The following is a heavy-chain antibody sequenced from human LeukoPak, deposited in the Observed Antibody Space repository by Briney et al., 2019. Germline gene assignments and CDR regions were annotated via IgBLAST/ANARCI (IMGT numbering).Heavy chain of an antibody. D-gene: IGHD1-1*01. V-gene: IGHV4-39*01. CDR3: ARLVLGYNLYYYYYMDV. Sequence: SETLSLTCTVSGGSISSSSYYWGWIRQPPGKGLEWIGSIYYSGSTYYNPSLKSRVTISVDTSKNQFSLKLSSVTAADTAVYYCARLVLGYNLYYYYYMDVWGKGTTVTVSS. J-gene: IGHJ6*03. CDR2: IYYSGST. CDR1: GGSISSSSYY.